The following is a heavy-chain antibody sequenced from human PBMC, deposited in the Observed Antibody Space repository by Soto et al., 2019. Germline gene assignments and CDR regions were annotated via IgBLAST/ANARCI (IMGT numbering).Heavy chain of an antibody. CDR2: INPPSGDT. CDR3: ARGQTVNFYGMDV. D-gene: IGHD4-17*01. J-gene: IGHJ6*02. V-gene: IGHV1-2*02. CDR1: GYTFTDHY. Sequence: QVQLVQSGAEVKKPGASVKVSYVASGYTFTDHYIHWVRQAPGQGLERMGWINPPSGDTIYAQKFQGRVTMTRDTYISTAYMELSRLRSDDTAVYYCARGQTVNFYGMDVWGQGTTVTVSS.